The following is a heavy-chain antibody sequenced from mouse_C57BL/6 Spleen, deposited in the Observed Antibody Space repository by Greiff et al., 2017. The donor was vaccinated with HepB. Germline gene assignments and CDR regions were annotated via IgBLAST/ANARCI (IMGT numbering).Heavy chain of an antibody. CDR3: AETYPKGAMDY. J-gene: IGHJ4*01. V-gene: IGHV1-78*01. CDR1: GYTFTDHT. Sequence: VMLVESDAELVKPGASVKISCKVSGYTFTDHTIHWMKQRPEQGLEWIGYIYPRDGSTKYNEKFKGKATLTADKSSSTAYMQLNSLTSEDSAVYFCAETYPKGAMDYWGQGTSVTVSS. CDR2: IYPRDGST.